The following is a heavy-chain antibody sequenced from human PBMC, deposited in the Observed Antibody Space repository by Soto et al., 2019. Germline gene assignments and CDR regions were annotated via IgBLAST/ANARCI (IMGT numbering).Heavy chain of an antibody. D-gene: IGHD6-6*01. CDR1: GGSISSYY. CDR2: IYYSGST. J-gene: IGHJ6*02. Sequence: SETLSLTCTVSGGSISSYYWSWIRQSPGKGLEWIGYIYYSGSTDYNPSLKSRVTISVDTSKNQFSLKLSSVTAADTAVYYCARGGSIAARSGMDVWGQGTTVTVSS. V-gene: IGHV4-59*01. CDR3: ARGGSIAARSGMDV.